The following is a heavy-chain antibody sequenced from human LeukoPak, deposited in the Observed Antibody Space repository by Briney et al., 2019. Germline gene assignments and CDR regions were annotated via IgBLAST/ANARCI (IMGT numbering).Heavy chain of an antibody. CDR1: GGSISSSSHY. Sequence: KPSETLSLTCTVSGGSISSSSHYWDWVRQPPGKGLEWIGSFYYSGSAYYNPSLKSRVTISIDTSKNQFSLKLSSVTAADTAVYYCARAQAHYDFWSGYYTSWGQGTLVTVSS. V-gene: IGHV4-39*07. D-gene: IGHD3-3*01. CDR2: FYYSGSA. J-gene: IGHJ4*02. CDR3: ARAQAHYDFWSGYYTS.